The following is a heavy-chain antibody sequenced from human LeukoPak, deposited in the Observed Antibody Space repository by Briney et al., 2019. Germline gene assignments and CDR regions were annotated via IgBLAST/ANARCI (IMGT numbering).Heavy chain of an antibody. Sequence: GGSLRLSCAASGFTFSSYGMHWVRQAPGEGLEWVAVISYDGSNKYYADSVKGRFTISRDNSKNTLYLQMNSLRAEDTAVYYCAKSAAGVNWFDPWGQGTLVTVSS. D-gene: IGHD3-10*01. CDR2: ISYDGSNK. J-gene: IGHJ5*02. V-gene: IGHV3-30*18. CDR1: GFTFSSYG. CDR3: AKSAAGVNWFDP.